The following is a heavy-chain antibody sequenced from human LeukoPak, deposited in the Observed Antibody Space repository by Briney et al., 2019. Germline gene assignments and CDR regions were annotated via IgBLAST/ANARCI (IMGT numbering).Heavy chain of an antibody. V-gene: IGHV3-23*01. D-gene: IGHD1-1*01. J-gene: IGHJ3*01. Sequence: GGSLRLSCAAPGFTFSSYAMSWVRQAPGKGLEWVSAISGSGGSTYYADSVKGRFTISRDNSKNTLYLQMNSLRAEVTAVYYCATGWNDAFDFWGQGTMVTVSS. CDR2: ISGSGGST. CDR3: ATGWNDAFDF. CDR1: GFTFSSYA.